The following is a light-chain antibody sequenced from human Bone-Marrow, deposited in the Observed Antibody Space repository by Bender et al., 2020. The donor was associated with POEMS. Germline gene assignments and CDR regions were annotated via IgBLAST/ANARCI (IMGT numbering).Light chain of an antibody. Sequence: QPVLNQPPSASGTPGQRVNISCSGSSSNIGTNGVNWYQQLPGTAPKLLIDSNNLRPAGVPDRFSASKSGTSASLAISGLQSEDEASYYCASWEDSLNGHALFGGGTVLTVL. CDR2: SNN. CDR1: SSNIGTNG. V-gene: IGLV1-44*01. J-gene: IGLJ2*01. CDR3: ASWEDSLNGHAL.